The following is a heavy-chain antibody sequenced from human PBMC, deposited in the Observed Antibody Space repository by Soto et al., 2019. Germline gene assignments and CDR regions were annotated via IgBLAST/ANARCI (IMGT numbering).Heavy chain of an antibody. D-gene: IGHD6-13*01. CDR1: GFTFSSYA. CDR3: AKTKPYSSSSIDFFDY. Sequence: GGSLRLSCAASGFTFSSYAMSWVRQAPGKGLEWVSAISGSGGSTYYADSVKGRFTISRDNSKNTLYLQMNSLRAEDTAVYYCAKTKPYSSSSIDFFDYWGQGTLVPVSS. V-gene: IGHV3-23*01. J-gene: IGHJ4*02. CDR2: ISGSGGST.